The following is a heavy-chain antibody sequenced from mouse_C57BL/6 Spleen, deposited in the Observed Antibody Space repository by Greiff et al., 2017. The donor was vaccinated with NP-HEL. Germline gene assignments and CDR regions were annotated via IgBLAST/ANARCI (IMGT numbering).Heavy chain of an antibody. V-gene: IGHV1-4*01. Sequence: QVQLQQSGAELARPGASVKMSCKASGYTFTSYTMHWVKPRPGQGLEWIGYINPSSGYTKYNQKFKDKATLTADKASSTAYMQLSSLTSEDSSVDYCARRVGGYDGYAMDYWGQGTSVTVSS. CDR3: ARRVGGYDGYAMDY. J-gene: IGHJ4*01. CDR1: GYTFTSYT. D-gene: IGHD2-2*01. CDR2: INPSSGYT.